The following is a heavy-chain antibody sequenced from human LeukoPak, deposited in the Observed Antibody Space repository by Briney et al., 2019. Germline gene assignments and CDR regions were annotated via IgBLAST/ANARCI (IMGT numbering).Heavy chain of an antibody. Sequence: ASVKVSCKASGGTFSSYAISWVRQAPGQGLEWMGGIIPIFGTANYAQKFQGRVTITADESTSTAYMELSSLRSEDTAVYYCARGSRYYYYYYYMDVWGKGTTVTVSS. CDR2: IIPIFGTA. J-gene: IGHJ6*03. CDR3: ARGSRYYYYYYYMDV. D-gene: IGHD3-22*01. V-gene: IGHV1-69*13. CDR1: GGTFSSYA.